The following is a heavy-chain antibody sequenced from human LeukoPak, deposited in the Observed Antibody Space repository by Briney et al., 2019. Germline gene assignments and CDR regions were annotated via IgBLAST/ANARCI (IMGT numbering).Heavy chain of an antibody. CDR1: GGSFSGYY. D-gene: IGHD1-1*01. V-gene: IGHV3-11*04. CDR2: ISSRGSAI. CDR3: ARGGHDPGIPFDI. Sequence: LSLTCAVYGGSFSGYYWSWVRQAPGKGLEWVSYISSRGSAIYYADSVKGRFTISRDNAKNSLYLQMNSLRADDTAVYYCARGGHDPGIPFDIWGQGTMVTVSS. J-gene: IGHJ3*02.